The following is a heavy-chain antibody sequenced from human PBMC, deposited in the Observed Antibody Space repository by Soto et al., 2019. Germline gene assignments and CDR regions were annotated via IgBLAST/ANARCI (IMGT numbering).Heavy chain of an antibody. Sequence: SETLSLTCTVSGGSISSGGYSWSWILQHPGKGLEWIVYIYYSGITYYNPSLKSRFTISVDTSKNQFSLKLSSVTAADTAVYYCARDGEPVWRGYHNWFDPWGQGTLVTVSS. D-gene: IGHD5-18*01. CDR2: IYYSGIT. J-gene: IGHJ5*02. CDR3: ARDGEPVWRGYHNWFDP. V-gene: IGHV4-31*03. CDR1: GGSISSGGYS.